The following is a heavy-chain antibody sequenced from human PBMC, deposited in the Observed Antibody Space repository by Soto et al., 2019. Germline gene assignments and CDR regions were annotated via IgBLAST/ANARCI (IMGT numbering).Heavy chain of an antibody. V-gene: IGHV3-23*01. D-gene: IGHD3-22*01. CDR2: ISTGGGST. Sequence: EVQLLESGGGLVQPGGSLRLSCAASGFTFSSHVMSWVRQAPGKGLEWVSGISTGGGSTDYADSVKGRFTISRDNSKNALHRQMKSLRAEDTAVYYGARSREMIASAGSFDYWGQGTLVTVSS. CDR3: ARSREMIASAGSFDY. J-gene: IGHJ4*02. CDR1: GFTFSSHV.